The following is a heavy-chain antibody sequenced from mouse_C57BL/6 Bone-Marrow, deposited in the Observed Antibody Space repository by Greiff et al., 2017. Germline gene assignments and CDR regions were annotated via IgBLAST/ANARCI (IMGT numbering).Heavy chain of an antibody. CDR2: INYDGSST. V-gene: IGHV5-16*01. CDR1: GFTFSDYY. J-gene: IGHJ1*03. D-gene: IGHD2-4*01. CDR3: ATYDLGYFDV. Sequence: EVKLVESEGGLVQPGSSMKLSCTASGFTFSDYYMAWVRQVPEKGLEWVANINYDGSSTYYLDSLKSRFIISRDNAKNILYLQMSSLKSEDTATYYCATYDLGYFDVWGTGTTVTVSS.